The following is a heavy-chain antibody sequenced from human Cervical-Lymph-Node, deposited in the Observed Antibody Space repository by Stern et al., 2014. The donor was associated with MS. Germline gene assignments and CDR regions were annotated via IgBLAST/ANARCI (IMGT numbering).Heavy chain of an antibody. V-gene: IGHV3-21*06. CDR3: VRDGLGSDWFFAL. Sequence: EVQLVESGGGLVKPGDSLRLSCAASGFTFKGYTMSWVRQAPGKGLEWVASITSSGAYIHYADSLKGRFTISRDNANNSLSLQMNSLRAEDTAVYYCVRDGLGSDWFFALWGRGSLVTVSS. CDR1: GFTFKGYT. CDR2: ITSSGAYI. D-gene: IGHD2-2*03. J-gene: IGHJ2*01.